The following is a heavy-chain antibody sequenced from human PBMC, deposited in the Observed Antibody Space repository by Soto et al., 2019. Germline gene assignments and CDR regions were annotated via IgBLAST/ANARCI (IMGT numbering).Heavy chain of an antibody. CDR1: GASFTSAVYY. Sequence: SETLSLTCSVSGASFTSAVYYCSWIRQLPGKGLEWIGYIQNSVSTIYSPSLKSRAAISVHTPKNQYSLRLNYVTAAETAMYYCAMSRSGILDSWGQGALVTGS. D-gene: IGHD6-19*01. CDR2: IQNSVST. J-gene: IGHJ4*02. CDR3: AMSRSGILDS. V-gene: IGHV4-31*03.